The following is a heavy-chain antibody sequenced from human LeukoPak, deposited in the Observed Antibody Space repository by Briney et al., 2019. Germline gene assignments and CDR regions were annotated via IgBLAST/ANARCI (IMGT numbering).Heavy chain of an antibody. CDR2: ISYDGSNK. CDR1: GFTFSSYG. J-gene: IGHJ6*02. V-gene: IGHV3-30*18. CDR3: WKDRGVPAATDYYYYYGMDV. Sequence: HPGGSLRLSCAASGFTFSSYGMQWVRQAPGKGLEWVAVISYDGSNKYYADSVKGRFTISRDNSKNTLYLQMNSLRAEDSGVYFIWKDRGVPAATDYYYYYGMDVWGQGTTVTVSS. D-gene: IGHD2-2*01.